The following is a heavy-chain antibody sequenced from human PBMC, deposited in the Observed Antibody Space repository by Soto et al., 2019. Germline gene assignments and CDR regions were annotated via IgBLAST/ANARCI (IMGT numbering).Heavy chain of an antibody. Sequence: ASVKVSCKASGYTCTGYYMHGVLRAPLQWLEWMGWINPNSGGTNYAQKFQGRVTMTRDTSISTAYMELSRLRSDDTAVYYCARTAITMVRGVNYYYGMDVWGQGTTVTVSS. V-gene: IGHV1-2*02. D-gene: IGHD3-10*01. CDR3: ARTAITMVRGVNYYYGMDV. CDR2: INPNSGGT. J-gene: IGHJ6*02. CDR1: GYTCTGYY.